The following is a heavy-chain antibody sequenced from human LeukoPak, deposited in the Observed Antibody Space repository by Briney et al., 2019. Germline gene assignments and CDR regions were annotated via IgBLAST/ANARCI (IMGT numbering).Heavy chain of an antibody. CDR2: ISAYNGNT. D-gene: IGHD4-11*01. CDR3: ARDLQFSGPYWYFDL. V-gene: IGHV1-18*01. CDR1: GYTFTSYG. J-gene: IGHJ2*01. Sequence: ASVKVSCKASGYTFTSYGISWVRQAPGQGLEWMGWISAYNGNTNYAQKLQGRVTMTTDTSTSTAYMELRSLRSDDTAVYYCARDLQFSGPYWYFDLWGRGTLATASS.